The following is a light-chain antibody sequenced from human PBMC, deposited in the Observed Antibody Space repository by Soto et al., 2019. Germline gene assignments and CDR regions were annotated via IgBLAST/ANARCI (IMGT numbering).Light chain of an antibody. CDR2: ISGDGSH. CDR1: SGHSDYA. J-gene: IGLJ3*02. V-gene: IGLV4-69*01. CDR3: QTWATGIRV. Sequence: QLVLTQSPSASASLGASVKLTCTLSSGHSDYAIAWYQQQPEKGPRFLMKISGDGSHSKGDGIPDRFPGSSSGAERYLTISSLQSDDEADYYCQTWATGIRVFGGGTKLTVL.